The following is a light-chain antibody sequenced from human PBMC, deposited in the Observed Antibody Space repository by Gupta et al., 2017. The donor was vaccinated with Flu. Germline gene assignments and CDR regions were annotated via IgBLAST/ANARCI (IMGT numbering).Light chain of an antibody. V-gene: IGLV2-8*01. Sequence: QSALTQPLSASGSPGQPVPLSCTGTSSDVGCYNYVSWYQQHPAKAPKFLIYDVNKRPSGVPDRFSGSKSGTTASLTVSGLQAEDEADYYCSSYAGSNNLVFGGGTKLTVL. CDR1: SSDVGCYNY. J-gene: IGLJ2*01. CDR2: DVN. CDR3: SSYAGSNNLV.